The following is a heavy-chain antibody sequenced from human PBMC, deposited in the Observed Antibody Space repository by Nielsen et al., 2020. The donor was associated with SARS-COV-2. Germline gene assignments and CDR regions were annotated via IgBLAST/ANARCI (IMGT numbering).Heavy chain of an antibody. CDR1: GASTSSRSYF. CDR3: ARPDSSAFYSDAFAI. D-gene: IGHD6-19*01. J-gene: IGHJ3*02. V-gene: IGHV4-39*01. Sequence: GSLRLSCTVSGASTSSRSYFWGWIRQPPGKGLEWIGSVYYSGSTYYNPSLKSRLTMSVHTSKNQFSLKLNSVTAADTAVYYCARPDSSAFYSDAFAIWGPGTMVTVSS. CDR2: VYYSGST.